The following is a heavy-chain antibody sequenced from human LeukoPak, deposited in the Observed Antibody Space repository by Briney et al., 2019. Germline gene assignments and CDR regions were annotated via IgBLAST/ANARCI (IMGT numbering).Heavy chain of an antibody. CDR2: ISYDGSNK. CDR1: GFTFSSYA. V-gene: IGHV3-30-3*01. CDR3: ARGRATTLDY. D-gene: IGHD5-12*01. Sequence: GRFLRLSCAASGFTFSSYAMHWVRQAPGKGLEWVAVISYDGSNKYYADSVKGRFTISRDNSKNTLYLQMNSLRAEDTAAYYCARGRATTLDYWGQGTLVTVSS. J-gene: IGHJ4*02.